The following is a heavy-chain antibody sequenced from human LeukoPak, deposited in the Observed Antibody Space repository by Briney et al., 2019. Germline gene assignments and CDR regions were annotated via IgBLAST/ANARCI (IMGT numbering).Heavy chain of an antibody. D-gene: IGHD3-22*01. CDR1: GFIFSSYS. Sequence: GGSLRLSCAASGFIFSSYSMNWVRQAPGKGLEWVSFISSASTYIFYADSVRGRFTISRDNAKDSLYLQMNSLRVEDTAVYYCARDVSPYDSSGYSLDAFDIWGQGTMVAVSS. J-gene: IGHJ3*02. CDR3: ARDVSPYDSSGYSLDAFDI. CDR2: ISSASTYI. V-gene: IGHV3-21*01.